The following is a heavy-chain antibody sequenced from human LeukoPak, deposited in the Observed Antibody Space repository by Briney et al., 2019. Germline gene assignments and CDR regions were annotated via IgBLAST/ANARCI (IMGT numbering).Heavy chain of an antibody. CDR2: IYYSGTT. CDR1: GGSISSYY. V-gene: IGHV4-59*01. D-gene: IGHD6-13*01. J-gene: IGHJ4*02. Sequence: SETLSLTCTVSGGSISSYYWSWIRQPPGEGLEWIGYIYYSGTTNYNPSLKSRVTIAVDTSKNQFSLKLSSVTAADTAVYYCARGVYIAAAQYGYWGQGTLVTVSS. CDR3: ARGVYIAAAQYGY.